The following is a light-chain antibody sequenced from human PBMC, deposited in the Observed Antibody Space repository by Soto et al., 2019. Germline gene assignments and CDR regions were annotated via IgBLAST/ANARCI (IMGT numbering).Light chain of an antibody. Sequence: QSVLTQPPSASGSPGQSVTISCTGSSSDIGGYDFVSWYQQHPGKVPKLLIYEVTKRPSGVPDRFSGSKSGNTASLTVSGLQADDEADYYCASYTSSSTSVIFGRGTKLTVL. CDR1: SSDIGGYDF. CDR3: ASYTSSSTSVI. CDR2: EVT. V-gene: IGLV2-8*01. J-gene: IGLJ2*01.